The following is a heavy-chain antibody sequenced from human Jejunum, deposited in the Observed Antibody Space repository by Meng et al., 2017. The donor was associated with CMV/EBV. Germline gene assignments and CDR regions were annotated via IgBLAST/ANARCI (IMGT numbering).Heavy chain of an antibody. D-gene: IGHD6-13*01. Sequence: PLQQSCPGLVKPSQTLSLTCATSGDSVSSNTVAWNWIRLSPSRGLEWLGRTYYRSKWYSEYTVSVRSRISITPDTSKNQFSLQLTSVTPDDTAVYYCARGEDSSLDYWGQGTLVTVSS. V-gene: IGHV6-1*02. CDR2: TYYRSKWYS. CDR1: GDSVSSNTVA. J-gene: IGHJ4*02. CDR3: ARGEDSSLDY.